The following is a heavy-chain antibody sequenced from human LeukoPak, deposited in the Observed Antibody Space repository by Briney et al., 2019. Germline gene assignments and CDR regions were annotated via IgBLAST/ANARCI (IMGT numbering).Heavy chain of an antibody. CDR2: IIPIFGTA. Sequence: SVKVSCKASGGTFSSYAISWVRQAPGQGLEWMGRIIPIFGTANYAQKFQGRVTITTDESTSTAYMELSSLRSEDTAVYYCASHYDILTGYYNVDAFDIWGQGTMVTVSP. J-gene: IGHJ3*02. D-gene: IGHD3-9*01. CDR1: GGTFSSYA. V-gene: IGHV1-69*05. CDR3: ASHYDILTGYYNVDAFDI.